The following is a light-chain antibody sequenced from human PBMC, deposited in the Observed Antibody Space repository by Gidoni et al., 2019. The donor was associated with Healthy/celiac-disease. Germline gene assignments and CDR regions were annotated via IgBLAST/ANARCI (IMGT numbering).Light chain of an antibody. CDR2: DAS. J-gene: IGKJ4*01. CDR3: QQYDNLPLT. CDR1: QYISKY. V-gene: IGKV1-33*01. Sequence: IQTTQSPASLSASVGDRVTITCQASQYISKYLNWYQQKPGKAPKLLIYDASNLETGVPSRFSGSGSGTDLTFTISSLQPEDFATYYCQQYDNLPLTFGGXTKVEIK.